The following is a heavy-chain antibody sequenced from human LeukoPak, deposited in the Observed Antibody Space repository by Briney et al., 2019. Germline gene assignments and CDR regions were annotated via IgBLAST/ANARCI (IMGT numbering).Heavy chain of an antibody. V-gene: IGHV4-59*01. D-gene: IGHD1-26*01. J-gene: IGHJ4*02. Sequence: SETLSLTCTVSGGSISSYYWSWIRQPPGKGLEWIGYIYYSGSTNYNPSLKSRVTISVDTSKNQFSLKLSSVTAADTAVYYCATGRKGFAYWGQGTLVTVSS. CDR2: IYYSGST. CDR3: ATGRKGFAY. CDR1: GGSISSYY.